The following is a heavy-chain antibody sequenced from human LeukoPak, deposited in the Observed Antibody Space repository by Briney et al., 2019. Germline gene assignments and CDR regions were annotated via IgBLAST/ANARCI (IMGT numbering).Heavy chain of an antibody. Sequence: GGSLRLSCAVSGFTVSGYHMTWVRQAPGKGLQWVSTIYIDGNTFYADSVKGRFTISRDNAKNSLYLQMNSLRAEDTAVYYCAREVMVRGEYGFDYWGQGTLVTVSS. V-gene: IGHV3-66*01. CDR3: AREVMVRGEYGFDY. J-gene: IGHJ4*02. D-gene: IGHD3-10*01. CDR1: GFTVSGYH. CDR2: IYIDGNT.